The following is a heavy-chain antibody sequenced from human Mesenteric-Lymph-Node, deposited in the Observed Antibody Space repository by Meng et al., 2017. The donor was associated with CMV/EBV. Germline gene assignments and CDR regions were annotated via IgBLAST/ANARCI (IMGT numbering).Heavy chain of an antibody. CDR2: NYYRGTN. CDR1: GASSSSGGYY. D-gene: IGHD1-26*01. J-gene: IGHJ4*02. V-gene: IGHV4-31*02. CDR3: ARGHPVYSGSYFSR. Sequence: SGASSSSGGYYCSWSRQHPGKGLERIRYNYYRGTNYYTPSLKSRVSISVDTSENQFSLKLSSVTAADTAVYYCARGHPVYSGSYFSRWGQGTLVTVSS.